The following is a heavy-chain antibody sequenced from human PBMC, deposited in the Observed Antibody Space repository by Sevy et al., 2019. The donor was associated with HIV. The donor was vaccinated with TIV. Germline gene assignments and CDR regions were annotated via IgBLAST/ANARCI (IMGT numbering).Heavy chain of an antibody. CDR2: ISGSGGST. Sequence: GGSLRLSCAASGFTFSSYAMSSVRQAPGKGLEWVSAISGSGGSTYYADSVKGRFTISRDNSKNTLYLQMNSLRAEDTAVYYCAKDPRSPAHVLRFLEWLNWFDPWGQGTLVTVSS. CDR1: GFTFSSYA. D-gene: IGHD3-3*01. J-gene: IGHJ5*02. CDR3: AKDPRSPAHVLRFLEWLNWFDP. V-gene: IGHV3-23*01.